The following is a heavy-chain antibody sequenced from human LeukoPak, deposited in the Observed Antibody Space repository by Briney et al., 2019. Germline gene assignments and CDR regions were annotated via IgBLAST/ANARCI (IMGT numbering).Heavy chain of an antibody. J-gene: IGHJ3*02. CDR3: ARGYSSSWTWVDPVNDAFDI. D-gene: IGHD6-13*01. CDR2: ISSSSSYI. Sequence: PSETLSLTCAVYGGSFSGYYWSWIRQPPGKGLEWVSSISSSSSYIYYADSVKGRFTISRDNAKNSLYLQMNSLRAEDTAVYYCARGYSSSWTWVDPVNDAFDIWGQGTMVTVSS. V-gene: IGHV3-21*01. CDR1: GGSFSGYY.